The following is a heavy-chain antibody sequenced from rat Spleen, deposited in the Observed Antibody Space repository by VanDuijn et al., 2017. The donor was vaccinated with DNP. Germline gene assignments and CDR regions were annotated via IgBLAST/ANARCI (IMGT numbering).Heavy chain of an antibody. CDR2: IWNTGGT. D-gene: IGHD1-12*01. J-gene: IGHJ4*01. CDR1: GFSLTSYN. V-gene: IGHV2-41*01. CDR3: ARCGYEGHYYVMDA. Sequence: QVQLKESGPGLVQPSQTLSLTCTVAGFSLTSYNVHWVRQLPGKGLEWMGVIWNTGGTRYNSALKSRLSISKDTSRSKVFVHMNSLQTEDTATYYCARCGYEGHYYVMDAWGQGTSVTVSS.